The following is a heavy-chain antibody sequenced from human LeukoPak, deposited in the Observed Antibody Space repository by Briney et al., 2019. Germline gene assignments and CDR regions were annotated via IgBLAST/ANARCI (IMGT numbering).Heavy chain of an antibody. CDR1: GFTFSNAW. CDR2: IKSKTDGGTP. V-gene: IGHV3-15*01. J-gene: IGHJ4*02. Sequence: PGGSLRLSCAASGFTFSNAWMSWVRQAPGKGLEWVGRIKSKTDGGTPDYAAPVKGRFTISRDDSKNTLYLQMDSLKTEDTAVYYCTTDLPIYMPQVDYWGQGTLVTVSS. D-gene: IGHD2-2*01. CDR3: TTDLPIYMPQVDY.